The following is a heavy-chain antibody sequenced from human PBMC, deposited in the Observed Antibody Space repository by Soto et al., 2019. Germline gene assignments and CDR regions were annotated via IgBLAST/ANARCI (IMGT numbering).Heavy chain of an antibody. CDR1: GFTFSSYW. D-gene: IGHD3-9*01. CDR2: INSDGSST. CDR3: ARAPGWSAKRYNWFDP. J-gene: IGHJ5*02. Sequence: GGSLRHSCAASGFTFSSYWMHWVRQAPGKGLVWVSRINSDGSSTSYADSVKGRFTISRDNAKNTLYLQMNSLRAEDTAVYYCARAPGWSAKRYNWFDPWGQGTLVTVSS. V-gene: IGHV3-74*01.